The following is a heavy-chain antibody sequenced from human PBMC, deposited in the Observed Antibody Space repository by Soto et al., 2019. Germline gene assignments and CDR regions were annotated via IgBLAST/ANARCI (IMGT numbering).Heavy chain of an antibody. CDR3: VRGPLRSYGVYGNVDY. CDR2: IIPIFGTT. CDR1: GGTFSTYA. D-gene: IGHD4-17*01. Sequence: GDSVKVSFKDSGGTFSTYAISWVRQAPGQGLEWRGGIIPIFGTTNYAQKFQGRVTITADESTSTAYMELSSLRSEDTAVYYCVRGPLRSYGVYGNVDYWGQGTLVTVSA. V-gene: IGHV1-69*13. J-gene: IGHJ4*02.